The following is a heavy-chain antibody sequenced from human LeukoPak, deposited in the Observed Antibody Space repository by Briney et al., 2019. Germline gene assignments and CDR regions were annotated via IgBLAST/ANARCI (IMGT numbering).Heavy chain of an antibody. V-gene: IGHV3-53*01. Sequence: GGSLRLSCAASGFTFSSYSMSWVRQAPGKGLEWVSVIYSGGSTYYADSVKGRFTISRDNSKNTLYLQMNSLRAEDTAVYYCATNHDYWGQGTLVTVSS. CDR2: IYSGGST. J-gene: IGHJ4*02. CDR1: GFTFSSYS. CDR3: ATNHDY.